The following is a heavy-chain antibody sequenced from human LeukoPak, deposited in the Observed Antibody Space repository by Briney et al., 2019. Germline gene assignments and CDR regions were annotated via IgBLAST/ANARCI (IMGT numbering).Heavy chain of an antibody. CDR3: AKSITMVRGALVSGMDV. D-gene: IGHD3-10*01. CDR1: GFTFSRYG. Sequence: GRSLRLSCAASGFTFSRYGMHWVRQAPGKGLEWVAVISYDGSNKYYADSVKGRFTISRDNSKNTLYLQTNSLRAEDTAVYYCAKSITMVRGALVSGMDVWGQGTTVTVSS. V-gene: IGHV3-30*18. J-gene: IGHJ6*02. CDR2: ISYDGSNK.